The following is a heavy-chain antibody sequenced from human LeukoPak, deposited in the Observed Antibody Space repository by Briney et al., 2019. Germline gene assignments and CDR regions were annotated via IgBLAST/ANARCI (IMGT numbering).Heavy chain of an antibody. CDR1: GFTFSSYG. D-gene: IGHD4/OR15-4a*01. CDR2: ISSSSSYI. V-gene: IGHV3-21*01. CDR3: ARESMVVSSQFDY. Sequence: GESLRLSCAASGFTFSSYGMSWVRQAPGKGLEWVSSISSSSSYIYYADSVKGRFTISRDNAKNSLYLQMNSLRAEDTAVYYCARESMVVSSQFDYWGQGTLVTVSS. J-gene: IGHJ4*02.